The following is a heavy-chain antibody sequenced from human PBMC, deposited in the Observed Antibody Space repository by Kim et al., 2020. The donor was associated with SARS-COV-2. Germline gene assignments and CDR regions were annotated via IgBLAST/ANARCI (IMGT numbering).Heavy chain of an antibody. CDR3: ARVTRIAAAGYAFDI. J-gene: IGHJ3*02. CDR1: GFTFSDHY. Sequence: GGSLRLSCAVSGFTFSDHYMDWVRQAPGKGLEWVGRIRNKANSYTTTYAATVKGRFTISGDDSKNSLYLQMNSLKTEDTALYYCARVTRIAAAGYAFDIWGQGTMVTVSS. V-gene: IGHV3-72*01. CDR2: IRNKANSYTT. D-gene: IGHD6-13*01.